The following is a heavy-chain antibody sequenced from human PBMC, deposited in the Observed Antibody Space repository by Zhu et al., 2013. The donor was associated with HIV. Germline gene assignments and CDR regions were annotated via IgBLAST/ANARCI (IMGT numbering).Heavy chain of an antibody. CDR1: GYTFTGYY. Sequence: QVQLVQSGAEVRKPGASVKVSCKASGYTFTGYYMHWVRQAPGQGLEWMGWINPNSGGTNYAQKFQGRVTMTRDTSIGTAHMELSSLTSDDTAVYYCARGASGESCSGGSCYSGSHFDYWGQGTLVTVSS. CDR3: ARGASGESCSGGSCYSGSHFDY. V-gene: IGHV1-2*02. CDR2: INPNSGGT. J-gene: IGHJ4*02. D-gene: IGHD2-15*01.